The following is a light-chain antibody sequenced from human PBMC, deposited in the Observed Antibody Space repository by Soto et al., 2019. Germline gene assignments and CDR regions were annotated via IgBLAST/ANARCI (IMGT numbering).Light chain of an antibody. CDR3: QQSYSTPWT. J-gene: IGKJ1*01. CDR2: AAS. V-gene: IGKV1-39*01. Sequence: GDRVTITFRASQSICSWLAWYQQKPGKAPKLLIYAASRLQSGVPPRFSGSGSGTDFTLTISTLKPEDFETYYCQQSYSTPWTFGQGTKVDIK. CDR1: QSICSW.